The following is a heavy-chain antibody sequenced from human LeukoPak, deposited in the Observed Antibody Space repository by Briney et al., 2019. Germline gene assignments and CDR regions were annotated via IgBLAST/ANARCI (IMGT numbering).Heavy chain of an antibody. CDR2: ISSSSSYI. V-gene: IGHV3-21*01. CDR3: ARMTTVTTAHSAPLDY. Sequence: GGSLRLSCAASGFTFSSYWMHWVRQAPGKGLEWVSSISSSSSYIYYADSVKGRFTISRDNAKNSLYLQMNSLRAEDTAVYYCARMTTVTTAHSAPLDYWGQGTLVTVSS. D-gene: IGHD4-17*01. CDR1: GFTFSSYW. J-gene: IGHJ4*02.